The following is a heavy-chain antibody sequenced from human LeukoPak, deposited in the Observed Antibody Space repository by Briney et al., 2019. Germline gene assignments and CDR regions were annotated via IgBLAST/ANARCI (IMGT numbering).Heavy chain of an antibody. Sequence: ASVKVSCKASGYTFTSYAMHWVRQAPGQRLEWMGWINAGNGNTKYSQKFQGRVTITRDTSASTAYMELSSLRSEDTAVYYCARAPPYDFWSGYGMDVWGRGTTVTVSS. J-gene: IGHJ6*02. D-gene: IGHD3-3*01. V-gene: IGHV1-3*01. CDR2: INAGNGNT. CDR1: GYTFTSYA. CDR3: ARAPPYDFWSGYGMDV.